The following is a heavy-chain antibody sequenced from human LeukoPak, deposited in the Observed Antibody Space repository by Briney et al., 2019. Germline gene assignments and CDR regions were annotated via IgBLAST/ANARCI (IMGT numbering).Heavy chain of an antibody. CDR2: ISDGGFST. V-gene: IGHV3-23*01. CDR1: GFTFNNYA. CDR3: ARGSTPHYYCCMYV. D-gene: IGHD1-26*01. J-gene: IGHJ6*03. Sequence: SGFTFNNYAMTWFRQAPGKGLERVAGISDGGFSTYHADSVKGRFTIPRDNSKNTMYLLMNSLRADDTAVYYCARGSTPHYYCCMYVWDKGTTVTVSS.